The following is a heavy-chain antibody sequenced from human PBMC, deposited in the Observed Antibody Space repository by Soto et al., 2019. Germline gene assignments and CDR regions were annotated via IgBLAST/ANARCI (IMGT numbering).Heavy chain of an antibody. CDR3: ARDTARDSNWHSNWFDP. J-gene: IGHJ5*02. CDR1: GYTFTSYA. CDR2: INADNGYT. V-gene: IGHV1-3*01. Sequence: QVQLVQSGAEVKKPGASVKVSCKASGYTFTSYAMHWVRQAPGQSLEWMGWINADNGYTKYSQKFQDRVTITRDTSANTAYRELSSLRSEDTAVYYCARDTARDSNWHSNWFDPWGQGTLVTVSS. D-gene: IGHD4-4*01.